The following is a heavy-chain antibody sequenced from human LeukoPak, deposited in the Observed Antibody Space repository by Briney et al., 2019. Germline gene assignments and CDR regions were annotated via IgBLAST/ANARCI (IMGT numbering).Heavy chain of an antibody. Sequence: SETLSLTCSVSGYSFTSGHYWGWIRQPPGKGLEWIANIYHTGSAHYNPSLKSRVTISVDTSNNQFSLKPSSVTGADTGVYYCARYCTSTTCILRGFDQWGGGTLVTVSS. CDR3: ARYCTSTTCILRGFDQ. CDR2: IYHTGSA. D-gene: IGHD2-2*01. V-gene: IGHV4-38-2*01. J-gene: IGHJ4*02. CDR1: GYSFTSGHY.